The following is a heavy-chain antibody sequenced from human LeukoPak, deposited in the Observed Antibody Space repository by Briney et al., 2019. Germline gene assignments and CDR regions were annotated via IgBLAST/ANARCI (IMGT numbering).Heavy chain of an antibody. CDR1: GTSISSSTYYY. CDR3: ARLNYYDSGSLTYSFDY. D-gene: IGHD3-10*01. V-gene: IGHV4-31*03. Sequence: SETLSLTCTVSGTSISSSTYYYWSWIRQHPGEAPERMGYIYYLDATYYNPSLKSRVSISVAASENQFSLKLTSVTAADTAVYYCARLNYYDSGSLTYSFDYWGQGTLVTVSP. J-gene: IGHJ4*02. CDR2: IYYLDAT.